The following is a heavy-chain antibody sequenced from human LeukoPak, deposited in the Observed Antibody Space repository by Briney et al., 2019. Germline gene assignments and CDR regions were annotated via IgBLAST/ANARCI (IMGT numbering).Heavy chain of an antibody. V-gene: IGHV4-59*10. CDR2: IYTSGST. Sequence: PSETLSLTCAVYGGPFSGYYWSWIRQPPGKGLEWIGRIYTSGSTNYNPSLKSRVTMSVDTSKNQFSLKLSSVTAADTAVYYCARGSSDHSGKLDYWGQGTLVTVPS. J-gene: IGHJ4*02. CDR1: GGPFSGYY. D-gene: IGHD3-10*01. CDR3: ARGSSDHSGKLDY.